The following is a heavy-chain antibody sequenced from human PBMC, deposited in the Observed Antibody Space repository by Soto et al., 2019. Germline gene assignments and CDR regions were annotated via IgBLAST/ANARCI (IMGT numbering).Heavy chain of an antibody. J-gene: IGHJ3*02. D-gene: IGHD6-19*01. CDR2: INHSGST. CDR1: GYSITAGGYY. CDR3: AREGIAVAAYDAFDI. Sequence: KTSETLSLTCFVSGYSITAGGYYWSWIRHHPGKGLEWIGEINHSGSTNYNPSLKSRVTISVDTSKNQFSLKLSSVTAADTAVYYCAREGIAVAAYDAFDIWGQGTMVT. V-gene: IGHV4-34*01.